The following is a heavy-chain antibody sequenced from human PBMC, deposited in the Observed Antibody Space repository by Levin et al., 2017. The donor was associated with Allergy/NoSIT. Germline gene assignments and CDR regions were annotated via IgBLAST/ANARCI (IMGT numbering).Heavy chain of an antibody. CDR3: ARESCSGGSCYPYYYYYMDV. CDR2: INPNSGGT. Sequence: ASVKVSCKASGYTFTGYYMHWVRQAPGQGLEWMGRINPNSGGTNYAQKFQGRVTMTRDTSISTAYMELSRLRSDDTAVYYCARESCSGGSCYPYYYYYMDVWGKGTTVTVSS. CDR1: GYTFTGYY. V-gene: IGHV1-2*06. D-gene: IGHD2-15*01. J-gene: IGHJ6*03.